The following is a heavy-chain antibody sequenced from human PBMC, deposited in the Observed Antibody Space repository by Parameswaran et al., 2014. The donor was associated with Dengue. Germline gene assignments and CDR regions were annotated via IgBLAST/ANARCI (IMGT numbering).Heavy chain of an antibody. CDR2: IYYSGST. D-gene: IGHD4-17*01. Sequence: VRQAPGKGLEWIGYIYYSGSTNYNPSLKSRVTISVDTSKNQFSLKLSSVTAADTAVYYCAGIRNYYYGMDVWGQGTTVTVSS. CDR3: AGIRNYYYGMDV. V-gene: IGHV4-61*06. J-gene: IGHJ6*02.